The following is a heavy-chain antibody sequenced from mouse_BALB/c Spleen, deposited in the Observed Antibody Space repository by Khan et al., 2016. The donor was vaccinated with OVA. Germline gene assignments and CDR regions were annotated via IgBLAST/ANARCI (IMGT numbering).Heavy chain of an antibody. J-gene: IGHJ4*01. CDR3: AKGVWSYYYALDY. CDR1: GFSLTDYG. Sequence: QVQLKESGPGLVAPSQSLSITCTVSGFSLTDYGVSWIRQPPGKDLEWLGVIWGGGNTYYNSALRSRLSISKDNSKSQVFLEMSSLQTDDTAMYYCAKGVWSYYYALDYWGQGTSVTVSS. CDR2: IWGGGNT. V-gene: IGHV2-6-5*01.